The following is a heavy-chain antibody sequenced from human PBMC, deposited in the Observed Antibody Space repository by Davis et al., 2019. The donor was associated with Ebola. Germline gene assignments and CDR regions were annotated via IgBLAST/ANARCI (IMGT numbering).Heavy chain of an antibody. J-gene: IGHJ4*02. Sequence: SVKVSCKASGGTFSSYAISWVRQAPGQGLEWMGRIIPILGIANYAQKFQDRVTITADKSTSTAYMELSSLRSEDTAVYYCARDGYSSGWYTGIDYWGQGTLVTVSS. V-gene: IGHV1-69*04. CDR2: IIPILGIA. D-gene: IGHD6-19*01. CDR3: ARDGYSSGWYTGIDY. CDR1: GGTFSSYA.